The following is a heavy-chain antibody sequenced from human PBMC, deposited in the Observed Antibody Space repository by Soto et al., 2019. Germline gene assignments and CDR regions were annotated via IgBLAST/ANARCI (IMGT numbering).Heavy chain of an antibody. Sequence: GGSLRLSCAASGFTFSSYSMNWVRQAPGKGLEWVSYISSSGITIYYADSVKGRFTISRDNAKNSLYLQMDSLRAEDTAVYDWARCESRYSCYSQQWGKGTLVTVPS. CDR3: ARCESRYSCYSQQ. J-gene: IGHJ1*01. V-gene: IGHV3-48*01. CDR2: ISSSGITI. CDR1: GFTFSSYS. D-gene: IGHD6-13*01.